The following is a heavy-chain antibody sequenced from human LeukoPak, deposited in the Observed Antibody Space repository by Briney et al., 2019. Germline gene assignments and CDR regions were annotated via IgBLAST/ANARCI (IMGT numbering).Heavy chain of an antibody. CDR1: GFTFSSYS. Sequence: GGSLRLSCAASGFTFSSYSMNWVRQAPGKGLEWVSSVSSSSSYIYYADSVKGRFTISRDNTKNSLYLQMNSLRAEDTAVYYCARDGTWELDYWGQGTLVTVSS. J-gene: IGHJ4*02. V-gene: IGHV3-21*01. D-gene: IGHD1-26*01. CDR2: VSSSSSYI. CDR3: ARDGTWELDY.